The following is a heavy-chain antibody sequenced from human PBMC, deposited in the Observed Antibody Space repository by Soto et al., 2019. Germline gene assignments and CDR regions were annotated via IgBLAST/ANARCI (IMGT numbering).Heavy chain of an antibody. J-gene: IGHJ6*02. CDR2: IYNSGST. Sequence: SETLSLTCTVSGDSVSGYYWNWIRQPPGKGLEWIGYIYNSGSTNYNPSLKSRVTISVDTSKNQFSLTLTSVTAADTAVYYCARAPTYSYGSGTPYYFYAMDVWGQGTTVTVSS. V-gene: IGHV4-59*02. D-gene: IGHD3-10*01. CDR1: GDSVSGYY. CDR3: ARAPTYSYGSGTPYYFYAMDV.